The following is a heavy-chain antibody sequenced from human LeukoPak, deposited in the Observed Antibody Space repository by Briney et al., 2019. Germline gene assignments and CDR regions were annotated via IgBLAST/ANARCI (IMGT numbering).Heavy chain of an antibody. J-gene: IGHJ4*02. CDR3: ARGGSSSSLLDY. V-gene: IGHV4-59*01. Sequence: SETLSLTCTVSGGSISSDYWSWIRQPPGKGLEWIGYIYYSGSTNYNPSLKSRVTISVDTSKNQFSLKLSSVTAADTAVYYCARGGSSSSLLDYWGQGTLVTVSS. CDR2: IYYSGST. CDR1: GGSISSDY. D-gene: IGHD6-6*01.